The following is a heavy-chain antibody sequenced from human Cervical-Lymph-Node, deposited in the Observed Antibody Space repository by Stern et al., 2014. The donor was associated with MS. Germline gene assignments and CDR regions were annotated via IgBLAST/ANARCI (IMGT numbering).Heavy chain of an antibody. CDR1: GYSFTAYY. Sequence: QVQLAQSGAEVKKPGASVKVSCKASGYSFTAYYMHWVRQAPGQGLEWMGWIDPNSGGTKSASNFQGSVTMTRDTSISPFYMELSGLTSDDTAVFYCARERHSMDVWGQGTTVTVSS. J-gene: IGHJ6*02. CDR3: ARERHSMDV. CDR2: IDPNSGGT. V-gene: IGHV1-2*02.